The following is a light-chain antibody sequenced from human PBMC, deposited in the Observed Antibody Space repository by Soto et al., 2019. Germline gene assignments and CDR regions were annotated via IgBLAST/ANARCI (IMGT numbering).Light chain of an antibody. V-gene: IGKV3-11*01. Sequence: EVVLTQSPVTLSLSPLERATLSCRASQSFRGLLAWYQQKPGQAPRLLIYDAYNRATGIPPRFSGSGSGTDFTLTISSLEPEDSAIYFCQQYNNWRTFGQGTKVDIK. CDR3: QQYNNWRT. CDR1: QSFRGL. CDR2: DAY. J-gene: IGKJ1*01.